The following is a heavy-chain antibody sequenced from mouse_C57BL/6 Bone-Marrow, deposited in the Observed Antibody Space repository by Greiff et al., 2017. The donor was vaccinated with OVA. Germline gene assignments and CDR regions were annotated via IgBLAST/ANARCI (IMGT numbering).Heavy chain of an antibody. CDR3: ARKWDSSYDYYAMDY. Sequence: VQLQQPGAELVKPGASVKLSCKASGYTFTSYWMHWVKQRPGQGLEWIGMIHPNSGSTNYNEKFKSKATLTVDKSSSTAYMQLSSLTSEDSAVYYCARKWDSSYDYYAMDYWGQGTSVTVSS. CDR1: GYTFTSYW. D-gene: IGHD1-1*01. J-gene: IGHJ4*01. V-gene: IGHV1-64*01. CDR2: IHPNSGST.